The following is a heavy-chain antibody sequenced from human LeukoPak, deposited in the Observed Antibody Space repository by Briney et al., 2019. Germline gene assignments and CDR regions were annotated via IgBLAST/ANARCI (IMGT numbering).Heavy chain of an antibody. V-gene: IGHV3-23*01. CDR3: ARGSSSAWYQPQVY. Sequence: PGGSLRLSCAASEFTFNSYAMTWVRQAPGKGLEWVSAISGSGGSTYYADSVKGRFTISRDNSRNTLYVQMNSLRAEDTAVYYCARGSSSAWYQPQVYWGQGTLVTVSS. CDR2: ISGSGGST. CDR1: EFTFNSYA. D-gene: IGHD6-19*01. J-gene: IGHJ4*02.